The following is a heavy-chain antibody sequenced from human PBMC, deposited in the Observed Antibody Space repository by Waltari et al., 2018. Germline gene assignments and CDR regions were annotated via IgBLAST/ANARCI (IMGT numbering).Heavy chain of an antibody. CDR1: GYTFTGYY. D-gene: IGHD6-19*01. J-gene: IGHJ4*02. CDR2: IKPNSGGT. V-gene: IGHV1-2*02. CDR3: ARDGIAVAGTNRDFDY. Sequence: QVQLVQSGAEVKKPGASVKVSCKASGYTFTGYYMHWVRQAPGQGLEWMGWIKPNSGGTNYAQKFQGRVTMTRDTSISTAYMELSRLRSDDTAVYYCARDGIAVAGTNRDFDYWGQGTLVTVSS.